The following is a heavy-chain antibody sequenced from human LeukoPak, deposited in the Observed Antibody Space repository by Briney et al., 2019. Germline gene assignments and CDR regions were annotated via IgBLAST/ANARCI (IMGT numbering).Heavy chain of an antibody. Sequence: GGSLRLSCAASGFTFSSYAVHWVRQAPGKGLEWVAVISYDGSNKYYADSVKGRFTISRDNSKNTLYLQMNSLRAEDTAVYYCARDQPVVTSQFDYWGQGTLVTVSS. J-gene: IGHJ4*02. CDR3: ARDQPVVTSQFDY. D-gene: IGHD4-23*01. CDR2: ISYDGSNK. CDR1: GFTFSSYA. V-gene: IGHV3-30*04.